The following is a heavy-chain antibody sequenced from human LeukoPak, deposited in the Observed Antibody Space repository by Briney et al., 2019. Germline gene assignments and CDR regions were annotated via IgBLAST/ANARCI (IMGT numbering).Heavy chain of an antibody. CDR1: GFIFSSCC. D-gene: IGHD4-17*01. Sequence: GGSLRLSCAASGFIFSSCCMSWVRQAPGKGLEWVASINQDGSDKRHADSVKGRFTISRDNAKNSLSLQVNSPRAEDTAVYYCATLKDAVTTFDNWGQGTLVTVSS. CDR2: INQDGSDK. J-gene: IGHJ4*02. CDR3: ATLKDAVTTFDN. V-gene: IGHV3-7*01.